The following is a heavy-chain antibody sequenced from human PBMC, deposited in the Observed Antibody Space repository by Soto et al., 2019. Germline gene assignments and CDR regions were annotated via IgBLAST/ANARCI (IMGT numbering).Heavy chain of an antibody. CDR2: IDPTDSYT. J-gene: IGHJ6*02. V-gene: IGHV5-10-1*01. CDR3: ARRSRASFALDV. Sequence: GESLKISCKGSGYNFITDWISWVRQMPGKGLEWMGRIDPTDSYTKYSPSFEGHVTISADKSISTAYLQWSSLKASDSAVYYCARRSRASFALDVWGQGTTVTVSS. D-gene: IGHD3-16*01. CDR1: GYNFITDW.